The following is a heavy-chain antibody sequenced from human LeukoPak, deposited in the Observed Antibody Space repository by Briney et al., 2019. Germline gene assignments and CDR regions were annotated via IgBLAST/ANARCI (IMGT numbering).Heavy chain of an antibody. D-gene: IGHD2-2*01. Sequence: SVKVSCKASGGTFSSYAISWVRQAPGLGLEWMGGIIPIFGTANYAQKFQGRVTITADESTSTAYMELSSLRSEDTAVYYCARRSGGDCSSTSCPTSYYYYYMDVWGKGTTVTVSS. CDR2: IIPIFGTA. V-gene: IGHV1-69*13. CDR1: GGTFSSYA. CDR3: ARRSGGDCSSTSCPTSYYYYYMDV. J-gene: IGHJ6*03.